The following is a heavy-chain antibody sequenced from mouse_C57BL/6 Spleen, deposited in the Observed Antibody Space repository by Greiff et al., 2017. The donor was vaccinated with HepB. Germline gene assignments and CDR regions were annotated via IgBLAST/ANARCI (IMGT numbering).Heavy chain of an antibody. J-gene: IGHJ2*01. CDR2: ISYDGSN. V-gene: IGHV3-6*01. CDR1: GYSITSGYY. D-gene: IGHD1-1*01. Sequence: VQLKESGPGLVKPSQSLSLTCSVTGYSITSGYYWNWIRQFPGNKLEWMGYISYDGSNNYNPSLKNRISITRDTSKNQFFLKLNSVTTEDTATYYCARRDYGYYCDYWGQGTTLTVSS. CDR3: ARRDYGYYCDY.